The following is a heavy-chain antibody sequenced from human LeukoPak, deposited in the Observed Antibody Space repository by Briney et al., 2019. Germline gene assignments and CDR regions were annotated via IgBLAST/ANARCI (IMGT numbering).Heavy chain of an antibody. CDR1: GFSFSTYW. J-gene: IGHJ4*02. CDR2: IKQDGSEK. V-gene: IGHV3-7*01. D-gene: IGHD2-2*01. CDR3: ARGGARSTSCYAAH. Sequence: GGSLRLSCVASGFSFSTYWMIWVRQAPGKGLEWVANIKQDGSEKYYVDSVKGRFTISGDNAKNSLYLQMNSLGADDTAVYYCARGGARSTSCYAAHWGQGTLVTVSS.